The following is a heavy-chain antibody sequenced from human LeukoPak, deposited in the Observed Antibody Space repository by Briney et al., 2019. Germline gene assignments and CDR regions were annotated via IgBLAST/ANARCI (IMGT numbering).Heavy chain of an antibody. D-gene: IGHD2-15*01. V-gene: IGHV4-34*01. CDR2: INHSGNT. CDR3: ARGLGRPYFDY. CDR1: GGSFSGYY. J-gene: IGHJ4*02. Sequence: SETLSLTCAVYGGSFSGYYWSWIRQPPGKGLEWIGEINHSGNTNYNPSLKSRVTISVDTSKNQFSLKLSSVTAADTAVYYCARGLGRPYFDYWGQGTLVTVSS.